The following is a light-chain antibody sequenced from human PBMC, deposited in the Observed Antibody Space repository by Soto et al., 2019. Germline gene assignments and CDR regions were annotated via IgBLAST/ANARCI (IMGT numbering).Light chain of an antibody. CDR3: QQYGSSPLT. V-gene: IGKV3-20*01. CDR2: GAS. CDR1: QSVSSTY. Sequence: IVLTQSPGTLSLSPGERATLSCRASQSVSSTYLAWYQQKPGQAPRLLIYGASSRATGIPDRFSGSGSGTDFTLTISTLEPEDSAVYYCQQYGSSPLTFGGGTKVEIK. J-gene: IGKJ4*01.